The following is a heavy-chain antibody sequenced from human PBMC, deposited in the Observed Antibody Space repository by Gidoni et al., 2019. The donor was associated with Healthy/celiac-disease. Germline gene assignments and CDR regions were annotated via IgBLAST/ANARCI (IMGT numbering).Heavy chain of an antibody. CDR2: IWYDGSNK. J-gene: IGHJ6*02. Sequence: QVQLVESGGGVVQPGRSLRLSCAASGFTFRSYGMHWVRQAPGKGLEWVSVIWYDGSNKYYADSVKGRFTISRDNSKNTLYLQMNSLRAEDTAVYYCARVIGYCSSTSCYGMDVWGQGTTVTVSS. D-gene: IGHD2-2*01. CDR3: ARVIGYCSSTSCYGMDV. V-gene: IGHV3-33*01. CDR1: GFTFRSYG.